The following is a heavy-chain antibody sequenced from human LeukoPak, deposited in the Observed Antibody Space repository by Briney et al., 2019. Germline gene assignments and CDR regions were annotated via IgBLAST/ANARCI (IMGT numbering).Heavy chain of an antibody. CDR3: ARDWYYGSGRPFDY. J-gene: IGHJ4*02. V-gene: IGHV4-39*07. CDR1: GVSISSTRYY. Sequence: PSETLSLTCTVSGVSISSTRYYWAWIRQPPGKGLEWIGSIYYSGRTYYNPSLKSRVTTSVDTSKNQFSLKLISVTAADTAVYYCARDWYYGSGRPFDYWGQGTLVTVSS. CDR2: IYYSGRT. D-gene: IGHD3-10*01.